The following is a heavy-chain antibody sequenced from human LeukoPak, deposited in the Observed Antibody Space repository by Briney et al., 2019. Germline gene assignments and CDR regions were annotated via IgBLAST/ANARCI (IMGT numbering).Heavy chain of an antibody. Sequence: SEALSLTCTVSGGSISSYYWSWIRQPPGKGLEWIGYIYYSGSTNYNPSLKSRVTISVDTSKNQFSLKLSSVTAADTAVYYCAKDSYNGYYYDSSPYNWGQGTLVTVSS. CDR3: AKDSYNGYYYDSSPYN. V-gene: IGHV4-59*01. J-gene: IGHJ4*02. CDR1: GGSISSYY. D-gene: IGHD3-22*01. CDR2: IYYSGST.